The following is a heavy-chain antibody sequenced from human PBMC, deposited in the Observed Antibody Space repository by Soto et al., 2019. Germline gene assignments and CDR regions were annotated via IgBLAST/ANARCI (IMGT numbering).Heavy chain of an antibody. V-gene: IGHV3-7*01. CDR1: GFTFSSHW. Sequence: PGGSLRLSCAASGFTFSSHWMSWIRQAPGKGLEWVASINQDGSGKYYADSVKGRVTLSRDNAENSLSLQMNSLRVGDTAVYYCARGRYYDTSDYYSYFWGQGTLVTVSS. D-gene: IGHD3-22*01. CDR2: INQDGSGK. CDR3: ARGRYYDTSDYYSYF. J-gene: IGHJ4*02.